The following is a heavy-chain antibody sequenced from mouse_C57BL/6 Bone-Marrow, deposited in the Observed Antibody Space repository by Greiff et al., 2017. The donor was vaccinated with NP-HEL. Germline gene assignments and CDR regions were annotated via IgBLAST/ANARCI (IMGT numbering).Heavy chain of an antibody. D-gene: IGHD2-1*01. Sequence: EVKLQESGAELVRPGASVKLSCTASGFNIKDDYMHWVKQRPEQGLEWIGWIDPENGDPEYASKFQGKATITADQSSNTAYLQLSSLSSEDTAVYYCTTLYGNYDYAMDDWGQGTSVTVSS. J-gene: IGHJ4*01. CDR2: IDPENGDP. CDR3: TTLYGNYDYAMDD. CDR1: GFNIKDDY. V-gene: IGHV14-4*01.